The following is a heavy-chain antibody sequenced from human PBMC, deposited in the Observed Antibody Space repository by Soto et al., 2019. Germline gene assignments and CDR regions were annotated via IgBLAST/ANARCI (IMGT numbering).Heavy chain of an antibody. CDR2: INPNSGGT. V-gene: IGHV1-2*02. D-gene: IGHD3-22*01. J-gene: IGHJ3*02. CDR1: GYTFTGYC. Sequence: ASVKVSFKASGYTFTGYCMHWVRQAPGQGLDWIGWINPNSGGTNYAQKFQGRVTMTRDTSISTAYMELSRLRSDDTAVYYCAIIRDSCGYYPHDAFDIWGQGTMVTVSS. CDR3: AIIRDSCGYYPHDAFDI.